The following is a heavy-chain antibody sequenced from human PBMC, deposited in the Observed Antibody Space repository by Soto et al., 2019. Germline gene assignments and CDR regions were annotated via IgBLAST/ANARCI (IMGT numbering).Heavy chain of an antibody. CDR1: GYTFTGYY. J-gene: IGHJ4*02. D-gene: IGHD1-26*01. CDR3: ARPVTGSGSYHY. CDR2: INPNSGGT. V-gene: IGHV1-2*02. Sequence: ASVKVSCKASGYTFTGYYMHWVRQAPGQGLEWMGWINPNSGGTNYAQKFQGRVTMTRDTSISTAYMELSRLRSDDTAVYYCARPVTGSGSYHYWGQGTLVTVSS.